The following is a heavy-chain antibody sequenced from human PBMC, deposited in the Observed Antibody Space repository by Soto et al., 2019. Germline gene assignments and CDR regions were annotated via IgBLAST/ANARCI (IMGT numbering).Heavy chain of an antibody. V-gene: IGHV3-33*01. D-gene: IGHD3-16*01. J-gene: IGHJ4*02. CDR1: GFTFSNYG. Sequence: GGSLRLSCAASGFTFSNYGMHWVRQAPGKGLEWVAFIWYDGGNKYYAESVKGRFTISRDNSKNTLYLQMNSLRAEDTAVYYCARDGDVNTGFGKDYWGQGILVTVSS. CDR3: ARDGDVNTGFGKDY. CDR2: IWYDGGNK.